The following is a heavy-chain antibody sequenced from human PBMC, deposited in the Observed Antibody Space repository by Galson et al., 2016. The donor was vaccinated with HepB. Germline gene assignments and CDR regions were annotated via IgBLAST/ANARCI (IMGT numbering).Heavy chain of an antibody. CDR3: ARGHIVATVDYYYYGLDV. CDR2: IYDSGAT. CDR1: GFTFRSYW. D-gene: IGHD5-12*01. J-gene: IGHJ6*02. V-gene: IGHV4-34*01. Sequence: LRLSCAVSGFTFRSYWMSWVRQAPGKGLEWIGEIYDSGATNYNPSLKSRVTISLDTSKNQLSLKLNSMTAADTAVYYCARGHIVATVDYYYYGLDVWGQGTTVTVSS.